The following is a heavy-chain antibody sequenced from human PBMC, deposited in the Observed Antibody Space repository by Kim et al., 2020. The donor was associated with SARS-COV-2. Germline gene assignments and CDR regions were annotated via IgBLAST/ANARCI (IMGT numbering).Heavy chain of an antibody. Sequence: SVKVSCKASGGTFSSYAIIWVRQAPGQGLEWMGGIIPIFGTANYAQKLQGRVTITADESTSTAYMELSSLRSEDTAVYYCARVGHYDSSGYYTDYWGQGTLVTLSS. J-gene: IGHJ4*02. CDR1: GGTFSSYA. D-gene: IGHD3-22*01. CDR3: ARVGHYDSSGYYTDY. CDR2: IIPIFGTA. V-gene: IGHV1-69*13.